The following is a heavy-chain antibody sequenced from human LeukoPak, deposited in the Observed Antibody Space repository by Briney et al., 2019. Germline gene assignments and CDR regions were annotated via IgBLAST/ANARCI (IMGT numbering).Heavy chain of an antibody. V-gene: IGHV1-46*01. CDR2: INPSGGST. CDR1: GYTFTNYA. CDR3: ARDPTYYDFWSGYYDY. J-gene: IGHJ4*02. D-gene: IGHD3-3*01. Sequence: ASVNVSCKASGYTFTNYAMNWVRQAPGQGLEWMGIINPSGGSTSYAQKFQGRVTMTRDTSTSTVYMELSSLRSEDTAVYYCARDPTYYDFWSGYYDYWGQGTLVTVSS.